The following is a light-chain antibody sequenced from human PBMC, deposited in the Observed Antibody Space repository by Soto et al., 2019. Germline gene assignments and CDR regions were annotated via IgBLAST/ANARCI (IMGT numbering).Light chain of an antibody. CDR2: GAS. J-gene: IGKJ3*01. CDR1: QTVSDD. Sequence: EIVMTQSPATLFVSPGERATLSCRASQTVSDDLAWYQQKPGQAPRLLIYGASTRATDIPARFSGGGSGTEFTLPISSRQSEDSAIYYCQQYHDWPPITFGPGTKVNI. V-gene: IGKV3-15*01. CDR3: QQYHDWPPIT.